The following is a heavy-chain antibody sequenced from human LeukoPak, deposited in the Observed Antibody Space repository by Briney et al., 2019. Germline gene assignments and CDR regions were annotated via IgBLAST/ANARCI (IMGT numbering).Heavy chain of an antibody. J-gene: IGHJ5*02. CDR1: GYTFTSYY. V-gene: IGHV1-46*01. CDR2: ISPSGGST. D-gene: IGHD2-21*02. CDR3: ARASPRHIVVVTAIQRWFDP. Sequence: GASVKVSCKASGYTFTSYYMHWVRQAPGQGLEWMGIISPSGGSTSYAQKFQGRVTMTRDTSTSTVYMELSSLRSEDTAVYYCARASPRHIVVVTAIQRWFDPWGQGTLVTVSS.